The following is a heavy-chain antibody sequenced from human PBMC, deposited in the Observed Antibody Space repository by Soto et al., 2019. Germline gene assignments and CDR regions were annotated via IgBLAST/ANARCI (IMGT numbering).Heavy chain of an antibody. J-gene: IGHJ4*02. Sequence: ASVKVSCKASGYTFTSYYMHWVRQAPGQGLEWMGIIDPSAGSTNYAQKFQGRVTMTRDTSTSTVYMELSSLRSEDTALYYCARARTGDFDYWGQGTLVTVSS. CDR3: ARARTGDFDY. V-gene: IGHV1-46*01. D-gene: IGHD7-27*01. CDR2: IDPSAGST. CDR1: GYTFTSYY.